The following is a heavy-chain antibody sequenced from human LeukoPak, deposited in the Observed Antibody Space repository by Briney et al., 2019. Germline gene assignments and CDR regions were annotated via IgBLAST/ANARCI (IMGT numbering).Heavy chain of an antibody. CDR1: GYTFTSYA. V-gene: IGHV7-4-1*02. CDR3: ARGYGGVVSCYSLAY. CDR2: INTNTGNP. D-gene: IGHD2-15*01. J-gene: IGHJ4*02. Sequence: ASVKVSCKASGYTFTSYAMNWVRQAPGQGLEWMGWINTNTGNPAYAQGFTGRFVFSLDTSVSTAYLQISSLKAEDTAVYYCARGYGGVVSCYSLAYWGREPWSPSPQ.